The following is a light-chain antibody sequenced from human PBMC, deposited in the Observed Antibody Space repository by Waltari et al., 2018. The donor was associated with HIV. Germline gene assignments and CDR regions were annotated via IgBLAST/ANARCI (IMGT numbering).Light chain of an antibody. CDR1: NIESKS. CDR2: YDS. J-gene: IGLJ2*01. Sequence: SYVVTQPPSGSGAPGRTARISCGGDNIESKSVHGYQQKPGQAPGMVIYYDSDRPSGIPERFAGSISDNMATLTIRKVEAGDEADYFCQVWDTSADQYVVFRGGTKLAVV. V-gene: IGLV3-21*04. CDR3: QVWDTSADQYVV.